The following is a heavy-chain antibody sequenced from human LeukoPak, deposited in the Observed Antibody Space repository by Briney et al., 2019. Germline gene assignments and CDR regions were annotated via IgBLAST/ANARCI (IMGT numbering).Heavy chain of an antibody. V-gene: IGHV3-15*01. CDR1: GXTFSNAC. J-gene: IGHJ4*02. CDR3: TTGTWIQLWLADY. Sequence: GGSLRLSCAASGXTFSNACMSWVRQAPGKGLEWVGHIKGKTDGGTTDYAAPVQGRFTISRDDSKNTLFLQMNSLKTEDTAVYYCTTGTWIQLWLADYWGQGTLVTVSS. CDR2: IKGKTDGGTT. D-gene: IGHD5-18*01.